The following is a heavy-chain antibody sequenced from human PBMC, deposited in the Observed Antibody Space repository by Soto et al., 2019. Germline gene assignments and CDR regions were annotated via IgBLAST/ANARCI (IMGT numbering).Heavy chain of an antibody. CDR2: INSDGSST. J-gene: IGHJ4*02. CDR1: GFTFSSYW. Sequence: GGTRRLSCAASGFTFSSYWRHWVRQAPGKGLGWVSRINSDGSSTSSADSVKGRFTISRDNAKKTLYLQMSSLRAEDTVVYYCARDSGTYREYFDYWGKGPLVTVSS. CDR3: ARDSGTYREYFDY. V-gene: IGHV3-74*01. D-gene: IGHD1-26*01.